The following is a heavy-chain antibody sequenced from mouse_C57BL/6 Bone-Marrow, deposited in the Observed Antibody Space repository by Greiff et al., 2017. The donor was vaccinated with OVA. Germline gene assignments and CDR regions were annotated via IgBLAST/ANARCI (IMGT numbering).Heavy chain of an antibody. CDR2: IHPNSGST. D-gene: IGHD1-1*01. Sequence: VQLQQPGAELVKPGASVKLSCKASGYTFTSYWMHWVKQRPGQGLEWIGMIHPNSGSTNYNEKFKSKATLTVDKSSSTAYMQLSSLTSEDSAVYYCASPYYYGSSSTWYFDVWGTGTTVTVSS. CDR1: GYTFTSYW. J-gene: IGHJ1*03. V-gene: IGHV1-64*01. CDR3: ASPYYYGSSSTWYFDV.